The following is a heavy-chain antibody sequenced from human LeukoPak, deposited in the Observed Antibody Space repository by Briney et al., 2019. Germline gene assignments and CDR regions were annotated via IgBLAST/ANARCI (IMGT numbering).Heavy chain of an antibody. CDR1: GFRFSDYW. J-gene: IGHJ4*02. D-gene: IGHD3-22*01. Sequence: PGGSLRLSCAASGFRFSDYWMTWVRQAPGKGLECVANIKGRFTVSRDNAKKSLYLQMNNMRVEDTAIYYCTKDLNHDSSGWGQGTLVTVSS. V-gene: IGHV3-7*01. CDR2: I. CDR3: TKDLNHDSSG.